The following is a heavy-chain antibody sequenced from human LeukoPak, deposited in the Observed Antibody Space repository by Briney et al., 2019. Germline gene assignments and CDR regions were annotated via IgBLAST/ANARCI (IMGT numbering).Heavy chain of an antibody. CDR1: GFTFSSYG. CDR2: ISYDGSNK. Sequence: GGSLRLSCAASGFTFSSYGMHWARQAPGKGLEWVAVISYDGSNKYYADSVKGRFTISRDNSKNTLYLQMNSLRAEDTAVYYCAKGGYGDYYYYGMDVWGKGATVTVSS. V-gene: IGHV3-30*18. CDR3: AKGGYGDYYYYGMDV. D-gene: IGHD4-17*01. J-gene: IGHJ6*04.